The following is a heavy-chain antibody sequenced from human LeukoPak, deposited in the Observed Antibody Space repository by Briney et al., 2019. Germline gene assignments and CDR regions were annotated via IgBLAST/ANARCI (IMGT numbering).Heavy chain of an antibody. V-gene: IGHV3-30*04. D-gene: IGHD4-11*01. Sequence: GGSLRLSCAASGFTFSSYAMHWVRQAPGKGLEWVAVISYDGSNKYYADSVKGRFTISRDNSKNTLYLQMNSLRAEDTAVYYCARGSDSNYEYYYYYYYMDVWGKGTTVTVSS. CDR1: GFTFSSYA. CDR2: ISYDGSNK. CDR3: ARGSDSNYEYYYYYYYMDV. J-gene: IGHJ6*03.